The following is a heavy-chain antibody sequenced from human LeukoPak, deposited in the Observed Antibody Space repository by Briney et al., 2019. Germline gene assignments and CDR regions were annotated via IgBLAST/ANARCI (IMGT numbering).Heavy chain of an antibody. J-gene: IGHJ4*02. CDR2: MNPNSGNT. CDR3: ARQIAVAGNDF. CDR1: GYTFTSYD. D-gene: IGHD6-19*01. Sequence: ASVKVSCKASGYTFTSYDINWVRQATGQGLEWMGWMNPNSGNTGYVQKFQGRVTMTRNTSISTAYMELSSLRSDDTAVYYCARQIAVAGNDFWGQGTLVAVSP. V-gene: IGHV1-8*01.